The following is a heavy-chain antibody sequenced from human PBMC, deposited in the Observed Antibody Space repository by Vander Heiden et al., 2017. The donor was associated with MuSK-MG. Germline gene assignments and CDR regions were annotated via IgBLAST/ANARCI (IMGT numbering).Heavy chain of an antibody. CDR1: GYSISSGHF. CDR3: VGTYYFDSSGLC. V-gene: IGHV4-38-2*01. Sequence: QVQLQESGPGLVKPSETLSLTCAVSGYSISSGHFWGWIRQSPGKGLEWIGSSYHSGSTFYNPSLKSRVTISVDTSMNEFSLNLSAVTAADTAVYYCVGTYYFDSSGLCWGHGTLVTVST. J-gene: IGHJ4*01. D-gene: IGHD3-22*01. CDR2: SYHSGST.